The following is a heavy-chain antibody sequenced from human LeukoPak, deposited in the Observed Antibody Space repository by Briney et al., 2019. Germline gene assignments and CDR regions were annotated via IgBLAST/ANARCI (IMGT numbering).Heavy chain of an antibody. CDR3: ARDLRIVSGSYLDY. J-gene: IGHJ4*02. V-gene: IGHV3-74*01. D-gene: IGHD1-26*01. Sequence: PGGSLRLSCAASGFTFSNYWMHWARQAPGKGLVWVSRINSDGSSTSYADSVKGRFTISRDNAKNTLYLQMNSLRAEDTAIYYCARDLRIVSGSYLDYWGQGTLVTVSS. CDR2: INSDGSST. CDR1: GFTFSNYW.